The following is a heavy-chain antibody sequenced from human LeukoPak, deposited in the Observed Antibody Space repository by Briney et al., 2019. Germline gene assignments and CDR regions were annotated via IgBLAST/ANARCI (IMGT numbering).Heavy chain of an antibody. CDR2: INPSGGST. Sequence: ASVKVSCKASGYTFTSHYMHWVRQAPGQGLEWMGIINPSGGSTSYAQRFQGRVTMTRDMSTNTVYMELSSLRSEDTAVYYCAREVGQLAPFDYWGQGTLVTVSS. V-gene: IGHV1-46*01. J-gene: IGHJ4*02. CDR3: AREVGQLAPFDY. CDR1: GYTFTSHY. D-gene: IGHD6-13*01.